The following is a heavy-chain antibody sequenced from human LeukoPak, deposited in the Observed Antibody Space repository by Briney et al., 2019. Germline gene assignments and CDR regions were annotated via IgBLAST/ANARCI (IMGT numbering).Heavy chain of an antibody. V-gene: IGHV3-30*18. CDR2: ISYDGSNK. D-gene: IGHD4-17*01. CDR3: AKDHYGDYWEFDY. CDR1: GFTFSSYG. J-gene: IGHJ4*02. Sequence: PGGSLRLSCAASGFTFSSYGMHWVRQAPGKGLEWVAVISYDGSNKYYADSVKGRFTISRDNSKNTLYLQMNSLRAEDTAVYYCAKDHYGDYWEFDYWGQGTLVTVSS.